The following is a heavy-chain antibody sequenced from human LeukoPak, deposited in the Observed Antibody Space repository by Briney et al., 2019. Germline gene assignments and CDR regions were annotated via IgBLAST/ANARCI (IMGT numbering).Heavy chain of an antibody. CDR1: GGSFSGYY. J-gene: IGHJ4*02. Sequence: SETLSLTCAVYGGSFSGYYWSWIRQPPGKGLEWIGEINHSGSTNYNPSLKSRVTISVDTSKNQFSLKLSSVTAADTAVYYCARDLAYSAPFDYWGQGTLVTVSS. D-gene: IGHD3-16*01. CDR2: INHSGST. V-gene: IGHV4-34*01. CDR3: ARDLAYSAPFDY.